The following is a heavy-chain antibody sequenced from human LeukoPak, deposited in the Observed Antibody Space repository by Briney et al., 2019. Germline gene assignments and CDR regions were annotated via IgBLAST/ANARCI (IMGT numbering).Heavy chain of an antibody. CDR2: ISDSGSSI. J-gene: IGHJ4*02. Sequence: PGGSLRLSCAASGFTFSNYEMNWVRQAPGKGLEWVSYISDSGSSIYYADSVKGRFTISRDNAKNSLYLQMNSPRAEDTAVYYCASVTIVGPTADYWGQGTLVTVSS. D-gene: IGHD1-26*01. V-gene: IGHV3-48*03. CDR3: ASVTIVGPTADY. CDR1: GFTFSNYE.